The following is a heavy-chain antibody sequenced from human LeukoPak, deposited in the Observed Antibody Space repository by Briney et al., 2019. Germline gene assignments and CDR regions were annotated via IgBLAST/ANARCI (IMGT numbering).Heavy chain of an antibody. CDR1: GFTFSSYS. D-gene: IGHD3-22*01. Sequence: PRGSLRLSCAASGFTFSSYSMNWVRQAPGKGLEWVSSISSSSSYIYYADSVKGRFTISRDNAKNSLYLQMNSLRAEDTAVYYCARDQEYYYDSSGYWAFDIWGQGTMVTVSS. J-gene: IGHJ3*02. CDR2: ISSSSSYI. V-gene: IGHV3-21*01. CDR3: ARDQEYYYDSSGYWAFDI.